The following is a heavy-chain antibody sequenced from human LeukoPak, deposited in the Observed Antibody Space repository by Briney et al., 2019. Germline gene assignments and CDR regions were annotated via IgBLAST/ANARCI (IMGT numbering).Heavy chain of an antibody. CDR2: IYYSGST. CDR3: ARLNYGGDFDY. D-gene: IGHD4-23*01. CDR1: GGSISSYY. Sequence: SETLSLTCTVSGGSISSYYWSWIRQPPGKGLEWIGYIYYSGSTNYNPSLKSRVTISVDTSKNQFSLKLSFVTAADTAVYYCARLNYGGDFDYWGQGTLVTVSS. J-gene: IGHJ4*02. V-gene: IGHV4-59*08.